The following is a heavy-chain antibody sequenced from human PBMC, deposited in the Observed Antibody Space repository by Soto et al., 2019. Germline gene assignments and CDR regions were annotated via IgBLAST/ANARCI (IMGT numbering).Heavy chain of an antibody. Sequence: QVQLVQSGAEVKKPGSSVKVSCKASGGTFSSYAISWVRQAPGQGLEWMGGIIPIFGTANYAQKFQGRVTITADESTSTAYMELSSLRSEDTAVHYCARVPSAGDHKIYFDYWGQGTLVTVSS. CDR2: IIPIFGTA. CDR1: GGTFSSYA. D-gene: IGHD6-13*01. CDR3: ARVPSAGDHKIYFDY. V-gene: IGHV1-69*01. J-gene: IGHJ4*02.